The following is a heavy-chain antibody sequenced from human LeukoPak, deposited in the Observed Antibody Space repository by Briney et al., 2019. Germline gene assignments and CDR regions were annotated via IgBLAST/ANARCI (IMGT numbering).Heavy chain of an antibody. D-gene: IGHD2-8*02. Sequence: SETLSLTCTVSGYSISSGYYWGWIRQPPGKGLEWIGSIYHSGSTYYNPSLKSRVTISADTSKNQFSLKLSSVTAADTAVYYCARGYWFYFDYWGRGTLVTVSS. CDR2: IYHSGST. J-gene: IGHJ4*02. CDR3: ARGYWFYFDY. V-gene: IGHV4-38-2*02. CDR1: GYSISSGYY.